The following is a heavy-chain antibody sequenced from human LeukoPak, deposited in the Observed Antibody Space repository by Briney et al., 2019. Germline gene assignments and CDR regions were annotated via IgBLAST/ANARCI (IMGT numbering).Heavy chain of an antibody. CDR2: ISYDGSTK. D-gene: IGHD7-27*01. V-gene: IGHV3-30*03. J-gene: IGHJ4*01. CDR3: VATKGPGDY. Sequence: VGSLRLSCAASGFTFSSYGIHWVRQAPGKGLEWVGVISYDGSTKYYADSVKGRFTISRDNSKNTLYLQMNSLRAEDTAVYYCVATKGPGDYWGEGTVDPVSS. CDR1: GFTFSSYG.